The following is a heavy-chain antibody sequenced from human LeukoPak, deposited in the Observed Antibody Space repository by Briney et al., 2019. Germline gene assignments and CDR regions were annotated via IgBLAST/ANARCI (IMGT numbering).Heavy chain of an antibody. CDR3: ASTNYYDSSGFSNWFDP. CDR1: GIVFSNTA. CDR2: ISGGGERT. J-gene: IGHJ5*02. V-gene: IGHV3-23*01. Sequence: PGGSLRLSCAASGIVFSNTAMNWARQSPGRGLEWVSAISGGGERTFYADSVKGRFTISRDNSKNMVYLQMNSLRAEDTAIYYCASTNYYDSSGFSNWFDPWGQGTLVTVSS. D-gene: IGHD3-22*01.